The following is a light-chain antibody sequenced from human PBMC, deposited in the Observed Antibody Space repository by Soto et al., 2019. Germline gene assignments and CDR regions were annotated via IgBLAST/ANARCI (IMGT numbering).Light chain of an antibody. CDR1: SSDVGNYNY. Sequence: QSALTQPPSASGSPGQSVTISCTGTSSDVGNYNYVSWYQQHPGKAPKLMNYEVTKRPSGVPDRFSGSKSGNTASLTVSGLQAEDEADYYCSSYAGSKTLFGGGTKLTVL. J-gene: IGLJ3*02. CDR2: EVT. V-gene: IGLV2-8*01. CDR3: SSYAGSKTL.